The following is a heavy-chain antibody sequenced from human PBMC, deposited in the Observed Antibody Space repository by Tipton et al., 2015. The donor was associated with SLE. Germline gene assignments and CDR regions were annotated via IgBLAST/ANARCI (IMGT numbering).Heavy chain of an antibody. CDR2: VNWNGGSK. CDR1: GFTFDDHG. V-gene: IGHV3-20*04. D-gene: IGHD3/OR15-3a*01. CDR3: ARGDWSAGFFDY. J-gene: IGHJ4*02. Sequence: SLRLSCEASGFTFDDHGMSWVRQVPGKGLEWVAGVNWNGGSKIYADSVKGRFSISRDSAKNSLYLQMNSLKTADTALYYCARGDWSAGFFDYWGQGTLVTVST.